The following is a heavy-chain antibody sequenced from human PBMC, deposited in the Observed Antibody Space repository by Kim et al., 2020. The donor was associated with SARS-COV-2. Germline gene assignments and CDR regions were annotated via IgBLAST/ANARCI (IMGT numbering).Heavy chain of an antibody. J-gene: IGHJ6*03. CDR2: INHSGST. CDR3: ARGLKGIAMIVMVRPYYYYYMDV. Sequence: SETLSLTCAVYGGSFSGYYWSWIRQPTGKGLEWIGEINHSGSTNYNPSLKSRVTISVDTSKNQFSLKLSSVTAADTAVYYCARGLKGIAMIVMVRPYYYYYMDVWGKGTTVTVSS. CDR1: GGSFSGYY. V-gene: IGHV4-34*01. D-gene: IGHD3-22*01.